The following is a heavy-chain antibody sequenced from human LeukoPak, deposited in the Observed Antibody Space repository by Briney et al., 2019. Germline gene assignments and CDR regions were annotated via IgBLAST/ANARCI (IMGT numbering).Heavy chain of an antibody. V-gene: IGHV1-2*06. CDR2: INPNSGGT. J-gene: IGHJ4*02. CDR1: GYTFTGYY. D-gene: IGHD6-25*01. CDR3: ARVERLREGLTFDY. Sequence: GASVKVSCKASGYTFTGYYMHWVRQAPGQGLEWMGRINPNSGGTNYAQKFQGRVTMTRDTSISTAYMELSRLRSDDTAVYYCARVERLREGLTFDYWGQGTLVTVFS.